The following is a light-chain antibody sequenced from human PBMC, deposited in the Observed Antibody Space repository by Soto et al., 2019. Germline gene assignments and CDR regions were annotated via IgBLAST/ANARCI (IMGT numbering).Light chain of an antibody. CDR1: QNIHNW. V-gene: IGKV1-5*01. J-gene: IGKJ1*01. Sequence: IQMTQSPSTLSASVGDRVTITCRASQNIHNWMAWYQQKPGKAPKFLIYDASTLESGVPSRLSGSGFGTEFSLPIRGLQPDDFGPYYCQYMRTFGRGTKVDIK. CDR3: QYMRT. CDR2: DAS.